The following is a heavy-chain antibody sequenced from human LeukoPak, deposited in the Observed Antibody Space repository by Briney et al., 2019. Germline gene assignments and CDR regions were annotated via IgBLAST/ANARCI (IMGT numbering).Heavy chain of an antibody. D-gene: IGHD1-26*01. J-gene: IGHJ4*02. CDR2: LRPGANYT. CDR1: GFPFSSYG. CDR3: ASGGPTRGTLDY. Sequence: GGSLRLSCAGSGFPFSSYGVYWVRQSPDRGLEWVAYLRPGANYTNYVDSVRGRFTIPRDKSNNTLELQKNILRVEDTGVYYCASGGPTRGTLDYGGQETLVSLPS. V-gene: IGHV3-30*02.